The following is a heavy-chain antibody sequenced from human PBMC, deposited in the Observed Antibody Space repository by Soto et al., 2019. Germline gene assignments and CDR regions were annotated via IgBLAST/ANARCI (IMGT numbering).Heavy chain of an antibody. CDR2: INHSGST. J-gene: IGHJ5*02. CDR1: GGSFSGYY. V-gene: IGHV4-34*01. Sequence: PSETLSLTCAVYGGSFSGYYWSWIRQPPGKGLEWIGEINHSGSTNYNPSLKSRVTISVDTSKNQFSLKLSSVTAADTAVYYCARGGEGYCSSTSCYLSWFDPWGQGTLVTVS. D-gene: IGHD2-2*01. CDR3: ARGGEGYCSSTSCYLSWFDP.